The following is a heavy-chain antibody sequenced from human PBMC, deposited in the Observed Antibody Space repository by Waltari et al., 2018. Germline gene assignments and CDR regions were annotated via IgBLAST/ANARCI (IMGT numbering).Heavy chain of an antibody. CDR2: IYYCGST. D-gene: IGHD3-9*01. CDR1: GGSISSYY. V-gene: IGHV4-59*01. Sequence: QVQLQESGPGLVKPSETLSLTCTVSGGSISSYYWSWIRQPPGKGLEWIGYIYYCGSTNYNPSLKSRVTISVDTSKNQFSLKLSSVTAADTAVYYCARGGYDILTGYSLFDYWGQGTLVTVSS. J-gene: IGHJ4*02. CDR3: ARGGYDILTGYSLFDY.